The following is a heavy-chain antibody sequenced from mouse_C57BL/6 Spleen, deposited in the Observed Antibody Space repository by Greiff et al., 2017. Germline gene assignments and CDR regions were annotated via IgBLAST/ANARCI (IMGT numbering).Heavy chain of an antibody. CDR3: ARPITTVVPFAY. V-gene: IGHV1-80*01. CDR2: IYPGDGDT. CDR1: GYAFSSYW. J-gene: IGHJ3*01. Sequence: VQRVESGAELVKPGASVKISCKASGYAFSSYWMNWVKQRPGKGLEWIGQIYPGDGDTNYNGKFKGKATLTADKSSSTAYMQLSSLTSEDSAVYFCARPITTVVPFAYWGQGTLVTVSA. D-gene: IGHD1-1*01.